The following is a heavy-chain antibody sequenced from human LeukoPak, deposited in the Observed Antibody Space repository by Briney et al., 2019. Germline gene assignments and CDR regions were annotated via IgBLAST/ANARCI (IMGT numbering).Heavy chain of an antibody. V-gene: IGHV3-21*01. CDR2: ISSSSSYI. J-gene: IGHJ4*02. Sequence: PGGSLRLSCAASGFTFSSYSMNWVRQAPGRGLEWVPSISSSSSYIYYADSVKGRFTISRDNAKNSLYLQMNSLRAEDTAVYYCARDGIAAAGTPLDYWGQGTLVTVSS. CDR1: GFTFSSYS. D-gene: IGHD6-13*01. CDR3: ARDGIAAAGTPLDY.